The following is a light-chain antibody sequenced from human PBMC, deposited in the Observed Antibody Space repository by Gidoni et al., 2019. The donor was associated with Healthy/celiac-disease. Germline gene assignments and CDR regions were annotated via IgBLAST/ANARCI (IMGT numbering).Light chain of an antibody. J-gene: IGKJ1*01. CDR2: DAS. CDR3: QQYNSYSRT. V-gene: IGKV1-5*01. CDR1: QSISSW. Sequence: DIHMTRPPATLSGSVGDGVAITCRASQSISSWLAWYQQKPGKAPKLLIYDASSLESGVPSRFSGSGSGTEFTLTISSLQPDDFATYYCQQYNSYSRTFXQXTKVEIK.